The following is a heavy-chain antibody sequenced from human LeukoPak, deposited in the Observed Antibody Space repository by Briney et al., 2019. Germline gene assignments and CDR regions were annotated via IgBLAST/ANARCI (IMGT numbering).Heavy chain of an antibody. Sequence: KASETLSLTCTVSGGSISSGIYFWSWIRQHPGKGLEWIGYIHHSGHTYYNPSLKSRVTISMDTSKNQFSLRLSAVTDADTAMYYCARYCSSTKCPFDFWGQGTLVTVSS. V-gene: IGHV4-31*03. CDR1: GGSISSGIYF. D-gene: IGHD2-2*01. J-gene: IGHJ4*02. CDR2: IHHSGHT. CDR3: ARYCSSTKCPFDF.